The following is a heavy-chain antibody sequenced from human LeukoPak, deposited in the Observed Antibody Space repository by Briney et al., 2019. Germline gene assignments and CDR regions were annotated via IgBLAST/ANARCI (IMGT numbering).Heavy chain of an antibody. D-gene: IGHD2-15*01. CDR3: ARDIRAASNAFDI. V-gene: IGHV4-30-4*01. CDR2: IYYSGST. Sequence: PSETLSLTCTVSGGSISSGDYYWSWIRQPPGKGLEWIGYIYYSGSTYYNPSLKSRVTISVDTSKNQFSLKLSSVTAADTAVYYCARDIRAASNAFDIWGQGTMVTVSS. J-gene: IGHJ3*02. CDR1: GGSISSGDYY.